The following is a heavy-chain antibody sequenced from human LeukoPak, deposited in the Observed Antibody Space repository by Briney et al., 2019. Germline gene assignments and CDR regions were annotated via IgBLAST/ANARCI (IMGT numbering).Heavy chain of an antibody. D-gene: IGHD5-18*01. V-gene: IGHV3-23*01. CDR2: ISGSGGST. CDR1: GFTFSSYA. J-gene: IGHJ4*02. Sequence: PGGSLRLSCAASGFTFSSYAMSWVRQAPGKGLEWVSAISGSGGSTYYADSVKGRFTISRDNSKNTLYLQMNSLRAEDTAVYYCAKRAMVTGFYWGGEIWFDYWGQGTLVTVSS. CDR3: AKRAMVTGFYWGGEIWFDY.